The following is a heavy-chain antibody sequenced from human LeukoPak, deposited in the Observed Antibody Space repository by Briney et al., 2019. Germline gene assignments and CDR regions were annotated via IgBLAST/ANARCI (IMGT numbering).Heavy chain of an antibody. V-gene: IGHV4-59*12. CDR2: IYYSGST. CDR1: GGSISSYY. J-gene: IGHJ1*01. CDR3: ARDHLGIAAAGTFQH. D-gene: IGHD6-13*01. Sequence: SETLSLTCTVSGGSISSYYWSWIRQPPGKGLEWIGSIYYSGSTYYNPSLKSRATISVDTSKNQFSLKLSSVTAADTAVYYCARDHLGIAAAGTFQHWGQGTLVTVSS.